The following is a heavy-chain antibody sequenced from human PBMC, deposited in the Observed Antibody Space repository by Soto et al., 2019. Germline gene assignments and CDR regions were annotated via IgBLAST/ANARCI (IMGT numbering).Heavy chain of an antibody. CDR1: GGSISSGGYY. Sequence: KSSETLSLTCTVSGGSISSGGYYWSWIRQHPGKGLEWSGYIYYSGTTHYNPSLKSRVSISVDTSKNQFSLKLSSVTAADTAVYYCARALATKDFFDYWGQGILVTVSS. J-gene: IGHJ4*02. V-gene: IGHV4-31*03. CDR3: ARALATKDFFDY. CDR2: IYYSGTT. D-gene: IGHD1-1*01.